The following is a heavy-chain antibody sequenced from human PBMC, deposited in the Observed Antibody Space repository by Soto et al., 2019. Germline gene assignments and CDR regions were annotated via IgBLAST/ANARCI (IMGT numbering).Heavy chain of an antibody. Sequence: GGSLRLSCAASGFTFSSYAMHWVRQAPGKGLEWVAVISYDGSNKYYADSVKGRFTISRDNSKNTLYLQMNSLKAEDTAVYYCARGQNFMDMYYYYGMDVWGQGTTVTVSS. V-gene: IGHV3-30-3*01. J-gene: IGHJ6*02. CDR1: GFTFSSYA. D-gene: IGHD3-10*01. CDR2: ISYDGSNK. CDR3: ARGQNFMDMYYYYGMDV.